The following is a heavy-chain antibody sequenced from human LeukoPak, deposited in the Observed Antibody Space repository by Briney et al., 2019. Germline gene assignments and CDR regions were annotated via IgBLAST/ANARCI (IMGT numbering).Heavy chain of an antibody. CDR2: IYYSGST. D-gene: IGHD3-10*01. CDR1: GYSISSGYY. V-gene: IGHV4-38-2*02. CDR3: ARHVVYSSLIDYYGSGSAYFDL. J-gene: IGHJ2*01. Sequence: PSETLSLTCTVSGYSISSGYYWGWIRQPPGKGLEWIGSIYYSGSTYYNPSLKSRVTISVDTSKNQFSLKLSSVTAADTAVYYCARHVVYSSLIDYYGSGSAYFDLWGRGTLVTVSS.